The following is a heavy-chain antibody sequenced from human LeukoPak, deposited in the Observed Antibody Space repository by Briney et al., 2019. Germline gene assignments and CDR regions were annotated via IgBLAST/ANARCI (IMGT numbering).Heavy chain of an antibody. Sequence: SVKVSCKASGGTFSSYAISWVRQAPGQGLEWMGRIIPILGIANYAQKFQGRVTITADKSTSTAYMELSSLRSEDTAVYYCARDYGGNNELYYYGMDVWGQGTTVTVSS. CDR2: IIPILGIA. CDR3: ARDYGGNNELYYYGMDV. V-gene: IGHV1-69*04. D-gene: IGHD4-17*01. J-gene: IGHJ6*02. CDR1: GGTFSSYA.